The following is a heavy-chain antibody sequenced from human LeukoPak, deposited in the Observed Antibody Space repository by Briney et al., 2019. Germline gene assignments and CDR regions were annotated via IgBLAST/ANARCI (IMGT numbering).Heavy chain of an antibody. D-gene: IGHD3-22*01. CDR1: GFTFSSYA. V-gene: IGHV3-30*18. J-gene: IGHJ4*02. CDR2: ISFDGSNK. Sequence: GGSLRLSCAVSGFTFSSYAVHWVRQAPGKGLEWVAVISFDGSNKYYADSVKGRFTISRDNSKNTLYLQMNSLRAEDTAVYYCAKFSSGYYYQSDNLDHWGQGTLVTVSS. CDR3: AKFSSGYYYQSDNLDH.